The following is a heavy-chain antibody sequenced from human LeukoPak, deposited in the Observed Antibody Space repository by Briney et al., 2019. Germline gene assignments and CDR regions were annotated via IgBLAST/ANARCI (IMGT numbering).Heavy chain of an antibody. D-gene: IGHD5-18*01. CDR3: ARYTARGAFDI. CDR1: GGSISNSSYY. J-gene: IGHJ3*02. V-gene: IGHV4-39*07. Sequence: SETLSLTCIVSGGSISNSSYYWGWIRQPPGKGLEWIGNIYYSGSTYYNPSLKSRVTISVDTSKNQFSLKLSSVTAADTAVYYCARYTARGAFDIWGQGTMVTVSS. CDR2: IYYSGST.